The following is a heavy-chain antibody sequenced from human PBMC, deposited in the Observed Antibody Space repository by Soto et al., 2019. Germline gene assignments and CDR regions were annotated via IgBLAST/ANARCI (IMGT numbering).Heavy chain of an antibody. CDR1: GFTFYDYA. V-gene: IGHV3-9*01. Sequence: EMQLVESGGDLVQPGRSLTLSCAASGFTFYDYAMHWVRQAPGKGLEWVSGINWNSGSIGYADSVKGRFTISRDNSKNTLYLQMNSLRAEDTAVYYCAREGRVVTGTYYYYYYGMDVWGQGTTVTVSS. J-gene: IGHJ6*02. D-gene: IGHD1-20*01. CDR3: AREGRVVTGTYYYYYYGMDV. CDR2: INWNSGSI.